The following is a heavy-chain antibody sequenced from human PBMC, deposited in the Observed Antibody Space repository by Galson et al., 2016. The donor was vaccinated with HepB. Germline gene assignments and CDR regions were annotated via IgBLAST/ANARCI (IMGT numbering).Heavy chain of an antibody. Sequence: QSGAEVKKPGESLKISCKASGYSFAHFWIGWVRQMPGKGLEWMGIIYPSDSDTNYSPSFHGHVTISADKSISTAYLQWSSLKASETAMYYCARHLQAFWGQGTLVTVSS. CDR3: ARHLQAF. V-gene: IGHV5-51*01. J-gene: IGHJ4*02. CDR2: IYPSDSDT. CDR1: GYSFAHFW. D-gene: IGHD4-11*01.